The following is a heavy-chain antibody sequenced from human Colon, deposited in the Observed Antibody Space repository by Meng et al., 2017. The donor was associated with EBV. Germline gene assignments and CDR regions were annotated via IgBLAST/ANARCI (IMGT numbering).Heavy chain of an antibody. D-gene: IGHD2-21*01. CDR1: GGSMSIGKYY. Sequence: VHLRQPGPGLAELSQSLSLTCTVSGGSMSIGKYYWSWTRQPPGKGLEWIGYIHHSGSAYYNPSLKSRVSISVDTSKNQFSLNLNSMTAADTAVYYCASFDHIPRRNYFDYWGQGTLVTVSS. J-gene: IGHJ4*02. CDR2: IHHSGSA. V-gene: IGHV4-30-4*01. CDR3: ASFDHIPRRNYFDY.